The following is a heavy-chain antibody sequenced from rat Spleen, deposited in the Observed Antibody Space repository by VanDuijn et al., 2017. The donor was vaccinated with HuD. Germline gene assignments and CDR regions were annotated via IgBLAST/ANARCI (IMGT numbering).Heavy chain of an antibody. J-gene: IGHJ3*01. CDR3: ARHYYYDGYWFAY. D-gene: IGHD1-12*03. CDR2: ITNTGGST. V-gene: IGHV5-31*01. CDR1: GFTFNNYW. Sequence: EVQLVESGGGLVQPGRSLKLSCVASGFTFNNYWMTWIRQAPGKGLEWVASITNTGGSTYYRDSVKGRFTLSRDNSKSTLYLQMDGLRSEDTATYYCARHYYYDGYWFAYWGQGTLVTVSS.